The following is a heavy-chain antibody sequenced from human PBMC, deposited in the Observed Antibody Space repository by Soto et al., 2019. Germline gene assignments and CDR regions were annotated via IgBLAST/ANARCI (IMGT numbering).Heavy chain of an antibody. D-gene: IGHD2-15*01. V-gene: IGHV3-74*01. CDR3: ARGDCVGGTCYSFAGSFYYYIDV. Sequence: EVQLVESGGGLVQPGGSLRLSCVASGFTFSNYWMYWVRQAPGEGLVWVSRINSDGSVSSYADSVKGRLTISRDNVKNTLYLQMDGLRAEDTAVYYCARGDCVGGTCYSFAGSFYYYIDVWGKGTTVTVFS. CDR2: INSDGSVS. CDR1: GFTFSNYW. J-gene: IGHJ6*03.